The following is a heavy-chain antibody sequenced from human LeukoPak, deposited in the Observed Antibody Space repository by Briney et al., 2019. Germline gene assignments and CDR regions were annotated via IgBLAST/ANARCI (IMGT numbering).Heavy chain of an antibody. D-gene: IGHD6-13*01. CDR1: GYNFTSYW. V-gene: IGHV5-51*01. Sequence: GESLKISCKGSGYNFTSYWIGWVRQMPGKGLEWMGIIYPGDSDPRYSPSFQGQVTISVDKSISTAYLQWSSLKASDTAMYYCARRRGSSWAIFDYWGQGTLVTVSS. CDR3: ARRRGSSWAIFDY. CDR2: IYPGDSDP. J-gene: IGHJ4*02.